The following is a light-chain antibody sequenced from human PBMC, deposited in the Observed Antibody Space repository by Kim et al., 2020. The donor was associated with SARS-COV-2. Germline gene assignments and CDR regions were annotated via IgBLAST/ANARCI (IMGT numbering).Light chain of an antibody. J-gene: IGKJ1*01. CDR3: QQYGGSLT. V-gene: IGKV3-20*01. CDR2: GAS. CDR1: QSVNSNY. Sequence: EIVLTQYPGTLSLSPGERATLSCRTSQSVNSNYLAWYQQKPGQTPRGLIYGASTRATGTPDRFSGSGSGTDFTLTISRLEPEDFAMYYCQQYGGSLTFGQGTKVDIK.